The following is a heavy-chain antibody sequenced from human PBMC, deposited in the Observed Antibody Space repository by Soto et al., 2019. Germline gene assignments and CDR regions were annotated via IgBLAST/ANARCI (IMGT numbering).Heavy chain of an antibody. J-gene: IGHJ5*02. V-gene: IGHV4-39*01. D-gene: IGHD1-26*01. CDR2: IHYSGST. Sequence: SETLSLTCTVSGGSISSSSYYWGRIRQPPGKGLEWIGNIHYSGSTYYDSSLKSRVTISVDTPKNQFSLKLSSVTAADTAVYYCATQEVGGSYVYTFDPWGQGTLVTVSS. CDR3: ATQEVGGSYVYTFDP. CDR1: GGSISSSSYY.